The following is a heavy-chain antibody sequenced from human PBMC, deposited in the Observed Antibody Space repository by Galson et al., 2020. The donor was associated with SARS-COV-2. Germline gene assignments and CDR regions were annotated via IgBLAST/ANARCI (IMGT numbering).Heavy chain of an antibody. CDR2: IYTSGST. D-gene: IGHD5-18*01. V-gene: IGHV4-4*07. CDR3: ARDGWGYTAMVPTYYFDY. CDR1: GGSISSYY. Sequence: ASETLSLTCTVSGGSISSYYWSWIRQPAGKGLEWIGRIYTSGSTNYNPSLKSRVTMSVDTSKNQFSLKLSSVTAADTAVYYCARDGWGYTAMVPTYYFDYWGQGTLVTVSS. J-gene: IGHJ4*02.